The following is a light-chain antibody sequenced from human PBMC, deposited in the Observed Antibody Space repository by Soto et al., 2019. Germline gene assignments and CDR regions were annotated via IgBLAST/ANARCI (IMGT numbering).Light chain of an antibody. Sequence: DIQMTQSPSTLSASVGDRVTITCRASQSTSRWLAWYQQKPGKAPKALIYDASTLRSGVPSRFSGGGSGTEYTLNISSLQPDDFATYYCQQYNTYSTFGQGTRLEIK. J-gene: IGKJ5*01. CDR3: QQYNTYST. CDR2: DAS. CDR1: QSTSRW. V-gene: IGKV1-5*01.